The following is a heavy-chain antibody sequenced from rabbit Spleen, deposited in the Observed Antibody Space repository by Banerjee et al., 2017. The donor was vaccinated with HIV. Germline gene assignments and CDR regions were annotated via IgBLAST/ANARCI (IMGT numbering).Heavy chain of an antibody. CDR2: IDPVFGIT. V-gene: IGHV1S47*01. CDR1: GFDFSTYS. CDR3: ARESYVDYGYALDL. J-gene: IGHJ3*01. Sequence: QEHLVESGGGLVQPGGSLKLSCKASGFDFSTYSMSWVRQAPGKGLEWIGYIDPVFGITYYASWVNGRFTISSHNAQNTVDLQMNSLTAADTATYFCARESYVDYGYALDLWGQGTLVTVS. D-gene: IGHD6-1*01.